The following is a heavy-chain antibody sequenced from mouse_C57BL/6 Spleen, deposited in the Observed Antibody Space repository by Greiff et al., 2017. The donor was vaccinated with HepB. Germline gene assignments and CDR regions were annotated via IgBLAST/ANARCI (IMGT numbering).Heavy chain of an antibody. CDR1: GYSITSGYY. CDR3: ARGDDYAYAMDY. Sequence: EVKLQESGPGLVKPSQSLSLTCSVTGYSITSGYYWNWIRQFPGNKLEWMGYISYDGSNNYNPSLKNRISITRDTSKNQFFLKLNSVTTEDTATYYCARGDDYAYAMDYWGQGTSVTVSS. D-gene: IGHD2-4*01. J-gene: IGHJ4*01. V-gene: IGHV3-6*01. CDR2: ISYDGSN.